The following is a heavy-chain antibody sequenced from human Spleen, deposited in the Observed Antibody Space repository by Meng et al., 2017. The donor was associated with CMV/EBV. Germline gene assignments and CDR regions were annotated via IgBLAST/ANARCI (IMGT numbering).Heavy chain of an antibody. V-gene: IGHV3-7*01. CDR1: GFMFSSYW. Sequence: GESLKISCAASGFMFSSYWMTWGRQAPGKGLEWVANIKEDGSEKYYVDSVKGRFTISRDNAKNSLYLQMNGLRAEDTAVYYCARGVEYYESSGYGCDYWGQGTLVTVSS. CDR3: ARGVEYYESSGYGCDY. D-gene: IGHD3-22*01. CDR2: IKEDGSEK. J-gene: IGHJ4*02.